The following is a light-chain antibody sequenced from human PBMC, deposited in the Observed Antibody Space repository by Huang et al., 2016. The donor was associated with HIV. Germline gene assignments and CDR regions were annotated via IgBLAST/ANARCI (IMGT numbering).Light chain of an antibody. J-gene: IGKJ4*01. CDR1: QRISSH. V-gene: IGKV1-39*01. Sequence: DIQVTQSPSSLSASVGDRVTIPCRTSQRISSHLSWYQQKIGKGPKLLIYSSTVLQSGVPSRFTGSGSGTDFTLTINSLQPEDFATYYCQQTYSAPVTFGGGTRVEIK. CDR3: QQTYSAPVT. CDR2: SST.